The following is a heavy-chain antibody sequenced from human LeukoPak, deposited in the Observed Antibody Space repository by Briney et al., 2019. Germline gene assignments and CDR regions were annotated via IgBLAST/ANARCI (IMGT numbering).Heavy chain of an antibody. Sequence: SETLSLTRTVSGGSITSGNNYWNWIRQSPGKGLEWIGFIYSGGRTNYNPFLRSRVVISADASKNQISLRVESMTAADTAVYYCVKAPTVAGSYGWFDPWGRGTLVTVSS. CDR3: VKAPTVAGSYGWFDP. CDR2: IYSGGRT. D-gene: IGHD5-18*01. CDR1: GGSITSGNNY. J-gene: IGHJ5*02. V-gene: IGHV4-30-4*01.